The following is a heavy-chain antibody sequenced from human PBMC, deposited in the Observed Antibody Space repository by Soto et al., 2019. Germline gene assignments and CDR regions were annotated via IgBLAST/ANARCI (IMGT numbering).Heavy chain of an antibody. CDR2: ISYDGTNK. D-gene: IGHD3-10*01. CDR3: VGGQYYFDY. CDR1: GFPFTTYV. V-gene: IGHV3-30*03. J-gene: IGHJ4*02. Sequence: GGSLRLSCAASGFPFTTYVMHWVREGPGKGLEWVAVISYDGTNKYYADSVKGRFTISRDNSKNTLYLQMNSLRPEDTALYYCVGGQYYFDYRGQGTLVTVSS.